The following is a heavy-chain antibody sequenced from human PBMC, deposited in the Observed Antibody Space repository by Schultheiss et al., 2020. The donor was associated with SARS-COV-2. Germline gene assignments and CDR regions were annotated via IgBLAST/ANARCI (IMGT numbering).Heavy chain of an antibody. CDR2: ISGSGGST. J-gene: IGHJ4*02. CDR3: AKETAVAGTHY. V-gene: IGHV3-23*01. CDR1: GFTFSSFA. D-gene: IGHD6-19*01. Sequence: GGSLRLSCAASGFTFSSFAMIWVRQAPGKGLEWVSTISGSGGSTYYADSVKGRFTISRDNSKNTLYLQMNSLRAEDTAVYYCAKETAVAGTHYWGQGTLVTVSS.